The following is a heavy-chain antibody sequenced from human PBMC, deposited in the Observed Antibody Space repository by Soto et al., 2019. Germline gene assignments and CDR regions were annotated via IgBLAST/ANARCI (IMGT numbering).Heavy chain of an antibody. Sequence: EVQLVESGGGLVQPGRSLRLSCAASGFTFDDYAMHWVRQAPGKGLEWVSGISWNSGSIGYADSVKGRFTISRDNAKNSLYLLMNSRRAEDTALYYCAKARGLEPAPDGFDIWGQGTIVTFSS. J-gene: IGHJ3*02. CDR1: GFTFDDYA. V-gene: IGHV3-9*01. D-gene: IGHD1-1*01. CDR2: ISWNSGSI. CDR3: AKARGLEPAPDGFDI.